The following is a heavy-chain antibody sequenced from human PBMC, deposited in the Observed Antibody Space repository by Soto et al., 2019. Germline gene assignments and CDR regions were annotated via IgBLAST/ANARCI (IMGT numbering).Heavy chain of an antibody. CDR2: IYSGGST. V-gene: IGHV3-66*01. Sequence: GVLRLSCAASGFTVSSNYMSWVRQAPGKGLEWVSVIYSGGSTYYADSVKGRFTISRDNSKNTLYLQMNSLRAEDTAVYYCARAQTPDDAFDIWGQGTMVTVSS. J-gene: IGHJ3*02. CDR1: GFTVSSNY. CDR3: ARAQTPDDAFDI.